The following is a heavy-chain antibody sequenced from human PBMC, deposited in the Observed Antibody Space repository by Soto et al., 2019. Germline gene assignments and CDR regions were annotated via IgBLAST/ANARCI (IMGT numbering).Heavy chain of an antibody. D-gene: IGHD2-2*01. Sequence: SVKVSCKASGGTFGSYAIIWVRQAPGQGLEWMGGIIPIPGTANYAQKFQGRVTIAADESTSTAYMELSSLRSEDTAVYYCARSQGSSTSLEIYYYYYYGMDVWGQGTTVTVSS. CDR2: IIPIPGTA. V-gene: IGHV1-69*13. J-gene: IGHJ6*02. CDR1: GGTFGSYA. CDR3: ARSQGSSTSLEIYYYYYYGMDV.